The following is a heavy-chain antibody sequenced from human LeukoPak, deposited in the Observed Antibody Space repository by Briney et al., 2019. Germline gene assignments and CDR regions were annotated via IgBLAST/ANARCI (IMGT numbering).Heavy chain of an antibody. CDR1: GFTFSSYS. CDR3: ARERTSYSPDAFDI. V-gene: IGHV3-21*01. D-gene: IGHD6-13*01. Sequence: GGSLRLSCAASGFTFSSYSMNWVRQAPGKGLEWVSSISSSSSYIYYADSVRGRFTISRDNSKNSLYLQMNSLRAEDTAVYYCARERTSYSPDAFDIWGQGTMVTVSS. J-gene: IGHJ3*02. CDR2: ISSSSSYI.